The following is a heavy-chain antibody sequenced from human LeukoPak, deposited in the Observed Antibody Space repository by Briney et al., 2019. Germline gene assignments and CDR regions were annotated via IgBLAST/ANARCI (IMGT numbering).Heavy chain of an antibody. D-gene: IGHD1-14*01. V-gene: IGHV4-39*07. CDR1: GGSISSSSYY. Sequence: SEALSLTCTVSGGSISSSSYYWAWIRQPPGKGLEWIGSIHYSGSTYYNPSLQSRVTISVDTSKNQFSLKLSSVTAADTAVYYCARETSRKGAHYMDVWGKGTTVTISS. CDR2: IHYSGST. J-gene: IGHJ6*03. CDR3: ARETSRKGAHYMDV.